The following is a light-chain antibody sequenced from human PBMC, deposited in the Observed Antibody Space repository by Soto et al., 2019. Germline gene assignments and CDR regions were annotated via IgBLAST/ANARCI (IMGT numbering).Light chain of an antibody. Sequence: EIVMTQSPATLSVSPGERATLSCRASQSVSSNLAWYQQKPGQAPRLLIYGASTRATGIPARFSGSGFGTKFTLTISRLQSEDFAVYYCQQYNNWPPLTFGGGTKVDIK. CDR2: GAS. J-gene: IGKJ4*01. V-gene: IGKV3-15*01. CDR1: QSVSSN. CDR3: QQYNNWPPLT.